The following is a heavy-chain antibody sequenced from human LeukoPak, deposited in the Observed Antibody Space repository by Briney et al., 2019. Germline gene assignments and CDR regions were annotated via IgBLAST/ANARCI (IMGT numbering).Heavy chain of an antibody. CDR1: GYTFTSDG. V-gene: IGHV1-18*01. Sequence: ASVKVSCKASGYTFTSDGISWVRQAPGKGLEWMGWISAYNGNTNYAQKLQGRVTMTTDTSTSTAYMELRSLRSDDTAVYYCASSNQITVNGYSSGWPWGQGTLVTVSS. D-gene: IGHD6-19*01. CDR3: ASSNQITVNGYSSGWP. CDR2: ISAYNGNT. J-gene: IGHJ5*02.